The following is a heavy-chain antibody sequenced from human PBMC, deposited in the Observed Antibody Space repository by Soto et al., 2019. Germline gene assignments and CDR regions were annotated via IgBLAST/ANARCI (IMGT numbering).Heavy chain of an antibody. Sequence: SXKVSFKASGYTXSTYSINLVRQAPGQRLEWMGWINTDNGKTRDSQRFQGRVTLTRDTSANTAYIELSSLTSEDTAVYYCERAGKCTSNTCFSGWLDPWGQGTLVTVS. D-gene: IGHD2-21*02. V-gene: IGHV1-3*04. CDR2: INTDNGKT. J-gene: IGHJ5*02. CDR1: GYTXSTYS. CDR3: ERAGKCTSNTCFSGWLDP.